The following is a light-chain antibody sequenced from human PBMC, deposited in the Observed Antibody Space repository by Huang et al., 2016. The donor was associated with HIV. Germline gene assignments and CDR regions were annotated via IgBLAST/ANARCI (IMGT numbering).Light chain of an antibody. V-gene: IGKV3-15*01. Sequence: VMTQSPATLSVSPGEGATRFCRASQSLSTNLAWYQQKPGPPPRLRIYGASTRATGVPDRFSVSGSGTDFTLTISSLQPEDFAVYYCQQYDDWPPVTFGPGTKVDLK. CDR2: GAS. CDR3: QQYDDWPPVT. J-gene: IGKJ3*01. CDR1: QSLSTN.